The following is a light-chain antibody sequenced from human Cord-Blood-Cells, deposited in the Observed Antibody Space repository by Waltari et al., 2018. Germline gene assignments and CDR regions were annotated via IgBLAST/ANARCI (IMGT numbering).Light chain of an antibody. CDR2: DAS. V-gene: IGKV1-33*01. CDR3: QQYDNLMYT. Sequence: DIQMTQSPSSLSASVGDRVTITCQASQDISNYLNWYQQKPVKDPKLLIYDASNLETGVPSRFSGSGSGTDFTFTISSLQPEDIATYYCQQYDNLMYTFGQGTKLEIK. CDR1: QDISNY. J-gene: IGKJ2*01.